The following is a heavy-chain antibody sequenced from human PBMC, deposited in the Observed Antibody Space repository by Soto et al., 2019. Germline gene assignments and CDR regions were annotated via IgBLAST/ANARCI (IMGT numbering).Heavy chain of an antibody. V-gene: IGHV3-53*02. CDR2: VYRDDNT. D-gene: IGHD3-16*01. CDR3: ARDGYNDFGFAD. Sequence: DVQLVETGGGFIQPGGSLRLSCAASGLTVSSSYMSWVRQAPGKGLEWVSSVYRDDNTFYADSVLGRFTMSRDNSKNIVFLQMHSLRAEDTGVYYCARDGYNDFGFADWGQGIQVTVSS. CDR1: GLTVSSSY. J-gene: IGHJ4*02.